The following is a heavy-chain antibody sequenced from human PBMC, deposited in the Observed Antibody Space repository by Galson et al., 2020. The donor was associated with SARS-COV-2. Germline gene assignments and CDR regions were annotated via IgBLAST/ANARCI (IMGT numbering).Heavy chain of an antibody. J-gene: IGHJ4*02. CDR1: GFSVRSNY. Sequence: GGSLRLSCAASGFSVRSNYMTWVRQAPGKGLEWVSFISAVGITNYADSVKGRFTISRDDSKNAIYLQMNSLRNEDAAIYYCVRSNTYWAQGTPVTLS. V-gene: IGHV3-66*01. CDR3: VRSNTY. CDR2: ISAVGIT.